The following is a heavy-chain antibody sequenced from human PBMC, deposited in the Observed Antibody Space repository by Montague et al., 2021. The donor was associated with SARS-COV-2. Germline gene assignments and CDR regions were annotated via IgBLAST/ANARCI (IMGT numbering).Heavy chain of an antibody. V-gene: IGHV3-21*01. CDR3: ATQPSDGAGYYYGMDV. CDR1: GFTFSSYS. D-gene: IGHD2-2*01. J-gene: IGHJ6*02. CDR2: ISSSSSYI. Sequence: FRRLSCAASGFTFSSYSMNWVRQAPGKGLEWVSSISSSSSYIYYADSVKGRFTISRDNAKNSLYLQMNSLRAEDTAVYYCATQPSDGAGYYYGMDVWGQGTTVTVSS.